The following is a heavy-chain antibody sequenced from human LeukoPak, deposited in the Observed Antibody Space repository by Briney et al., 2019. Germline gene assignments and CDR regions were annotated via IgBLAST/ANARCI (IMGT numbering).Heavy chain of an antibody. D-gene: IGHD3-3*01. J-gene: IGHJ1*01. CDR3: AREGTIFGVVEYFQH. CDR1: GGSISSYY. Sequence: SETLSLTCTVSGGSISSYYWSWIRQPAGKGLEWLGRIYTSGSTNYNPSLKSRVTMSVDTSKNQFSLKLSSVTAADTAVYYCAREGTIFGVVEYFQHWGQGTLVTVSS. CDR2: IYTSGST. V-gene: IGHV4-4*07.